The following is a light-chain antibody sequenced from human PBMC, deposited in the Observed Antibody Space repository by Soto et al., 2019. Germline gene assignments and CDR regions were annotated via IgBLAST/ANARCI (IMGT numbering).Light chain of an antibody. Sequence: EIVMTQSPATLSVSPGERATLSCRASQSVSSNLAWYQQKPGQAPRLLIYGASTRATGIPARFSGSGSGTEFTITISSLQSEDFVVYYCQQYNNWPRTFGQGTKLEIK. V-gene: IGKV3-15*01. CDR3: QQYNNWPRT. CDR2: GAS. CDR1: QSVSSN. J-gene: IGKJ2*01.